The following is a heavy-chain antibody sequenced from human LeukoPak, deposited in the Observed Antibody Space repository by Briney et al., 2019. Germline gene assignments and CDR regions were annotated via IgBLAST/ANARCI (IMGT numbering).Heavy chain of an antibody. CDR1: GFTFNNYA. V-gene: IGHV3-64D*06. CDR2: ISSNGGST. Sequence: GGSLRLSCSASGFTFNNYAMHWVRQAPGKGLEYVSAISSNGGSTYYADSVKGRFTISRDNSKNTLYHQMSSLRAEDTAVYYCVKALGYCSGGSCLAFDIWGQGTMVTVSS. J-gene: IGHJ3*02. CDR3: VKALGYCSGGSCLAFDI. D-gene: IGHD2-15*01.